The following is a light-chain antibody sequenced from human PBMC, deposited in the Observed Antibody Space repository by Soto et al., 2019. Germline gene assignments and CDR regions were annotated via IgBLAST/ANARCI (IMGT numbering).Light chain of an antibody. V-gene: IGKV3-20*01. CDR2: GAS. CDR1: QSVSSSY. J-gene: IGKJ1*01. Sequence: DIVLTQSPATLSLSPGERSTLSCRASQSVSSSYLAWYQQKPGQAPRLLIYGASSRATGIPDRFSGSGSGTDFTLTITRLEPEDFAMYYCQQYSSSRTFGQGTKVDI. CDR3: QQYSSSRT.